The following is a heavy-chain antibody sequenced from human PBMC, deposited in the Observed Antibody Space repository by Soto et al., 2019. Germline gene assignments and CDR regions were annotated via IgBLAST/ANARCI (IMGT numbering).Heavy chain of an antibody. J-gene: IGHJ3*02. CDR1: GFSLSTSGVG. Sequence: QITLKESGPTLVKPTQTLTLTCTFSGFSLSTSGVGVGWIRQPPGKALEWLALIYWDDDKLYRPSLKSRLTITKDTSKNQVVLTMTNMAPVDTATYFCAHRPLTQLPPPAAFDIWGQGTMVTVSS. D-gene: IGHD1-7*01. CDR2: IYWDDDK. V-gene: IGHV2-5*02. CDR3: AHRPLTQLPPPAAFDI.